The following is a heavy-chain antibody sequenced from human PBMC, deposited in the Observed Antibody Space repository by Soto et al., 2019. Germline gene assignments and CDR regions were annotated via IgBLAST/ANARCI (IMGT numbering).Heavy chain of an antibody. CDR3: ARGRHTVISGVMYFDY. V-gene: IGHV3-7*01. D-gene: IGHD2-21*01. CDR1: GFTFSTYW. CDR2: IKQEGSER. Sequence: EVYLVESGGGVVQPGGSLRLSCTVSGFTFSTYWMSWVRQAPGKGLEWVANIKQEGSERYYVDSVKGRFTISRDNAKNSMYLQMNNLRDEDTAVYYCARGRHTVISGVMYFDYWGQGALVSVSS. J-gene: IGHJ4*02.